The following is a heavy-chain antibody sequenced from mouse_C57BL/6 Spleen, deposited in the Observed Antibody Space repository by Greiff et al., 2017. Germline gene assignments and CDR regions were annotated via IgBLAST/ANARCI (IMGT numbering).Heavy chain of an antibody. V-gene: IGHV1-50*01. CDR3: ARSYGSSYEGYFDY. CDR1: GYTFTSYW. Sequence: QVQLQQPGAELVKPGASVKLSCKASGYTFTSYWMQWVKQRPGQGLEWIGEIDPSDSYTNYNQKFKGKATLTVDTSSSTAYMQLSSLTAEDSAVYYCARSYGSSYEGYFDYWGKGTTLTVSS. J-gene: IGHJ2*01. CDR2: IDPSDSYT. D-gene: IGHD1-1*01.